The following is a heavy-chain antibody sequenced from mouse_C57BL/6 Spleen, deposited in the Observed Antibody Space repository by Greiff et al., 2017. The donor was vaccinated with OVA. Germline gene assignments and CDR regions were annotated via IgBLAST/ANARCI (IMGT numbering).Heavy chain of an antibody. CDR1: GYAFSSSW. J-gene: IGHJ4*01. CDR2: IYPGDGDT. Sequence: QVHVKQSGPELVKPGASVKISCKASGYAFSSSWMNWVKQRPGKGLEWIGRIYPGDGDTNYNGKFKGKATLTADKSSSTAYMQLSSLTSEDSAVYFCASWITTVVATELAMDYWGQGTSVTVSS. D-gene: IGHD1-1*01. V-gene: IGHV1-82*01. CDR3: ASWITTVVATELAMDY.